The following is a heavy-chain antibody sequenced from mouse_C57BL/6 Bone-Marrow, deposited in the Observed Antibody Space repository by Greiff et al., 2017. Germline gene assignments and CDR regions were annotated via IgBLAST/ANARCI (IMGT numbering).Heavy chain of an antibody. CDR3: ARSPSRYYYGSSLLDY. D-gene: IGHD1-1*01. CDR2: IHPSDSDT. J-gene: IGHJ2*01. Sequence: VQLKESGAELVKPGASVKVSCKASGYTFTSYWMHWVKQRPGQGLEWIGRIHPSDSDTNYNQKFKGKATLTVDKSSSTAYMQLSSLTSEDAAVYYCARSPSRYYYGSSLLDYWGQGTTLTVSS. V-gene: IGHV1-74*01. CDR1: GYTFTSYW.